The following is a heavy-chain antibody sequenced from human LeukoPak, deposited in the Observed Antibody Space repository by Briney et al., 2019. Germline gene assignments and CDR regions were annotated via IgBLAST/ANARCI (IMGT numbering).Heavy chain of an antibody. V-gene: IGHV3-30*02. J-gene: IGHJ4*02. D-gene: IGHD6-13*01. CDR2: IRYDGSNK. CDR3: AKDLKAAAGIFDY. CDR1: GLTFSSYG. Sequence: GGSLRLPCAASGLTFSSYGMHWVRQAPGKGLEWVAFIRYDGSNKYYADSVKGRFTISRDNSKNTLYLQMNSLRAEDTAVYYCAKDLKAAAGIFDYWGQGTLVTVSS.